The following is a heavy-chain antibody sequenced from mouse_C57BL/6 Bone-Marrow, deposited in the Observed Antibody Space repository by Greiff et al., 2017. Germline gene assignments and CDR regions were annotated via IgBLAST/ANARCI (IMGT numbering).Heavy chain of an antibody. CDR1: GYTFTNYW. V-gene: IGHV1-63*01. J-gene: IGHJ4*01. D-gene: IGHD2-3*01. Sequence: QVQLKQSGAELVRPGTSVKMSCKASGYTFTNYWIGWAKQRPGHGLEWIGDIYPGGGYTNYNEKFKGKATLTADKSSSTAYMQFSSLTSEDSAIYYCARLAGLLRYAMDYWGQGTSVTVSS. CDR3: ARLAGLLRYAMDY. CDR2: IYPGGGYT.